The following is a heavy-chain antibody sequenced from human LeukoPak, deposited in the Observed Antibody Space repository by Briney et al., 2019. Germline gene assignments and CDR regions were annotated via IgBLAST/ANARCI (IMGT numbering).Heavy chain of an antibody. Sequence: SETPSLTCAVSGGSISSGGYSWSWIRQPPGKGLEWIGYIYHSGSTYYNPSLKSRVTISVDRSKNQFSLKLSSVTAADTAVYYCARAGMDNWFDPWGQGTLVTVSS. CDR1: GGSISSGGYS. CDR2: IYHSGST. D-gene: IGHD6-13*01. V-gene: IGHV4-30-2*01. J-gene: IGHJ5*02. CDR3: ARAGMDNWFDP.